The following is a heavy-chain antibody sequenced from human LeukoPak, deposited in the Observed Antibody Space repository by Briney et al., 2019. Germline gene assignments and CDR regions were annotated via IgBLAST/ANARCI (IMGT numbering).Heavy chain of an antibody. D-gene: IGHD1-26*01. CDR1: GFRFDDYG. CDR3: AKDSGWEPQNY. J-gene: IGHJ4*02. Sequence: GGSLRLSCAASGFRFDDYGMTWVRQAPGKGLEWVSAISGSGGSTYYADSVKGRFTISRDNSKNTLYLQMNSLRAEDTAVYYCAKDSGWEPQNYWGQGTLVTVSS. CDR2: ISGSGGST. V-gene: IGHV3-23*01.